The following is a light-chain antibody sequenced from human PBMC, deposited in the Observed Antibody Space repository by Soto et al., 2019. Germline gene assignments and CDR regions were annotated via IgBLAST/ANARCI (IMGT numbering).Light chain of an antibody. CDR3: QQRIDWPRT. CDR2: DAS. CDR1: QSVSSY. Sequence: EIVLTQSPATLSSSPGERATLSCRASQSVSSYLAWYQQKPGQAPRLLIYDASNRATGIPARFSGSESGTDFTLTISSLEPEDFAVYICQQRIDWPRTFGQGTLLEIK. V-gene: IGKV3-11*01. J-gene: IGKJ5*01.